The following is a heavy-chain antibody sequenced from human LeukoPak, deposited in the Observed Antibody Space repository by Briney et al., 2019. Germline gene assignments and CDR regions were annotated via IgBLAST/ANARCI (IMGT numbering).Heavy chain of an antibody. CDR1: GYTFTSNY. Sequence: ASVKVSCKASGYTFTSNYIHWVRQAPGQGLEWMGMVYPRDGSTSYAQKFQGRVTVTRDTSTSTVHMELSGLRSEDTAVYYCARDQEGFDYWGQGTLVTVSS. CDR3: ARDQEGFDY. CDR2: VYPRDGST. J-gene: IGHJ4*02. V-gene: IGHV1-46*01.